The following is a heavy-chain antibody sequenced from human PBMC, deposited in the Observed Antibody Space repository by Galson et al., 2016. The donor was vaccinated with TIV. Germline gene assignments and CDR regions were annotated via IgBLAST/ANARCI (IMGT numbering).Heavy chain of an antibody. J-gene: IGHJ4*02. CDR2: IFTDGTT. D-gene: IGHD5-18*01. CDR3: ATVNTNSRKYFDY. V-gene: IGHV4-4*07. Sequence: ETLSLTCSVSGGFVSRYYWSWVRQSPGKGLEWIGRIFTDGTTTYNPSLKSRVAISVDTSRRQLSLRLRSVTAADTALYYCATVNTNSRKYFDYWGQGIQVTVS. CDR1: GGFVSRYY.